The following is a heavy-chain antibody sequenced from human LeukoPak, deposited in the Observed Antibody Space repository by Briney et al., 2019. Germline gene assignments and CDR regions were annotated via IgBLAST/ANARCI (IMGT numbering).Heavy chain of an antibody. J-gene: IGHJ3*01. Sequence: GGSLRLSCTASGFMFSDYYMTWIRQAPGKGLESISYISGRNNDINYADSVKGRFTISGDNAKNSLYLQMNSLRAEDTAVYYCTREGYISSALDAFDLWGQGTKVTVSS. D-gene: IGHD5-12*01. V-gene: IGHV3-11*05. CDR1: GFMFSDYY. CDR2: ISGRNNDI. CDR3: TREGYISSALDAFDL.